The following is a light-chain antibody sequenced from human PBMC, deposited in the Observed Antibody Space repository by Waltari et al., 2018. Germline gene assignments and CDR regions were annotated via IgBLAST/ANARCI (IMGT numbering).Light chain of an antibody. Sequence: DIQMTQSPSTLSASVGYRVTLTCRASQSISSWLAWYQQRPGKDPKLLIYDAYSLKSGVPSRFSGSGFGTEFTLTISSLQPDDFATYYCQQYNSSSGTFGQGTEVEIK. CDR3: QQYNSSSGT. CDR1: QSISSW. V-gene: IGKV1-5*01. CDR2: DAY. J-gene: IGKJ1*01.